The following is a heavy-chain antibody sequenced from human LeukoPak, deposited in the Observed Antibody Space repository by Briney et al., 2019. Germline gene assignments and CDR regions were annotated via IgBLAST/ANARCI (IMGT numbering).Heavy chain of an antibody. CDR2: LYSGSDT. V-gene: IGHV3-53*01. D-gene: IGHD3-10*01. J-gene: IGHJ2*01. CDR3: ARVGDHFHWYLDL. Sequence: QAGGPLRLSCAASGFTVSTKYMNWVRQAPGKGLEWVSILYSGSDTYYANSVKGRFTISRDSSKNILFLQMNDLRAEDTAVYYCARVGDHFHWYLDLWGRGTLVTVSS. CDR1: GFTVSTKY.